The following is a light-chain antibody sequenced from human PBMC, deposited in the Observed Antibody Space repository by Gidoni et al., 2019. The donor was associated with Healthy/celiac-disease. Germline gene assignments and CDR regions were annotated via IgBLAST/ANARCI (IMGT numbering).Light chain of an antibody. J-gene: IGLJ3*02. Sequence: QSALTQPASVSGSPGQSITISCTGTSSDVGGYNYVSWYQQHPGKAPKLMIYEVSNRPSGVSNRFSGSKSGNTASLTISGLQAKDEADYYCSSYTSSSTLVFGGGTKLTVL. V-gene: IGLV2-14*01. CDR2: EVS. CDR3: SSYTSSSTLV. CDR1: SSDVGGYNY.